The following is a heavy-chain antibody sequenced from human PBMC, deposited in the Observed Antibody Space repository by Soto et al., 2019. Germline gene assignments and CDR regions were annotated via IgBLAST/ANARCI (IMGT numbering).Heavy chain of an antibody. V-gene: IGHV2-5*01. J-gene: IGHJ4*02. CDR1: GFSLSTSGVG. CDR2: IYWNDDK. CDR3: AHTPVGPYGDYHGVY. Sequence: QITLKESGPTLVKPTQTLTLTCTFSGFSLSTSGVGVGWIRQPPGKALEWLALIYWNDDKRYSPSLKSRLTITKDTSKNQVVLTMTNMDPVDTATYYCAHTPVGPYGDYHGVYWGQGTLVTVSS. D-gene: IGHD4-17*01.